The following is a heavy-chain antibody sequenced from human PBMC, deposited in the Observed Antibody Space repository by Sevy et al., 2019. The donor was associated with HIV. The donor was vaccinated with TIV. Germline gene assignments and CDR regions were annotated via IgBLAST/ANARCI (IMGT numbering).Heavy chain of an antibody. V-gene: IGHV3-9*01. CDR3: AKDMWIGGFAVSYYYGIDV. Sequence: GGSLRLSCVGSGFKYEDYAMHWVRQVPGKGLEWVSGISWNSGNIGYADSVKGRFTISRDNAKKSLDLQMNSLRVEDTALYYCAKDMWIGGFAVSYYYGIDVWGQGTMVTVSS. CDR1: GFKYEDYA. D-gene: IGHD3-10*01. J-gene: IGHJ6*02. CDR2: ISWNSGNI.